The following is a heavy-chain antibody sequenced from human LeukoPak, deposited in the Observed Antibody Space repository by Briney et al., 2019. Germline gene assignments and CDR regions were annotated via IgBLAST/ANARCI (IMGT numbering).Heavy chain of an antibody. J-gene: IGHJ4*02. CDR2: ISTYNGNT. D-gene: IGHD3-10*01. CDR1: GYTYSDYG. V-gene: IGHV1-18*01. CDR3: ARSMVRAVTQVASDY. Sequence: ASVKVSCKASGYTYSDYGISWVRQAPGQGLKWMGWISTYNGNTIYAEKLQGRVTMTTDTSTSTAYMELRSLRSDDTAVYYCARSMVRAVTQVASDYWGQGTLVTVSS.